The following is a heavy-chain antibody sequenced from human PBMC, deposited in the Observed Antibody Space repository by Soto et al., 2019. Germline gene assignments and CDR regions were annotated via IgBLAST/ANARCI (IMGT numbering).Heavy chain of an antibody. D-gene: IGHD6-19*01. CDR1: GGPISSYY. J-gene: IGHJ4*02. V-gene: IGHV4-59*01. Sequence: SETLSLTCTVSGGPISSYYWSWIRQPPGKGLEWIGYIYYSGSTNYNPSLKSRVTLSVDTSKNQFSLKLSSVTAADTAVYYCATAWGVAGFDYWGQGTLVTVSS. CDR3: ATAWGVAGFDY. CDR2: IYYSGST.